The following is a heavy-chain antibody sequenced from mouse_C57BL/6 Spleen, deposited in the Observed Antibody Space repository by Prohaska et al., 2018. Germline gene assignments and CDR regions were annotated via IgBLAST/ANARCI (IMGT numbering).Heavy chain of an antibody. CDR1: GYAFSSYW. Sequence: TSCKASGYAFSSYWMNWVKQRPGKGLEWIGQIYPGDGDTNYNGKFKGKATLTADKSSSTAYMQLSSLNSEDSAVDFCASFITTVVADAMYYWFQGTSVTVSS. V-gene: IGHV1-80*01. J-gene: IGHJ4*01. CDR3: ASFITTVVADAMYY. CDR2: IYPGDGDT. D-gene: IGHD1-1*01.